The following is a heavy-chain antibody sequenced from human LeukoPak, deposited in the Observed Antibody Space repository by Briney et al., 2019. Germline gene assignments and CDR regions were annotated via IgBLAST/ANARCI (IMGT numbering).Heavy chain of an antibody. CDR1: GFTXSSNY. Sequence: GFTXSSNYISWVRQAPGKGLEWVSGIYSGGHIYYADSVKGRFTISRDNSKNTLYLQMNSLRAEDKAVYYCXGXXGXXSXRPXXYWGQGTLVTVSS. V-gene: IGHV3-53*01. CDR2: IYSGGHI. CDR3: XGXXGXXSXRPXXY. J-gene: IGHJ4*02. D-gene: IGHD3-10*01.